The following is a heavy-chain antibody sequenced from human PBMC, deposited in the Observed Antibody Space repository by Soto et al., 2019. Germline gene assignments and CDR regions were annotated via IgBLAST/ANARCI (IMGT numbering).Heavy chain of an antibody. D-gene: IGHD2-2*01. V-gene: IGHV3-23*01. J-gene: IGHJ4*02. CDR2: ISGSGGST. Sequence: GGSLRLSCAASGFTFSSYAMSWVRQAPGKGLEWVSAISGSGGSTYYADSVKGRFTISRDNSKNTLYLQMNSLRAEDTAVYYCAKGRWDIVVVPAAMGYYDSSGYLYWGQGTLVTVSS. CDR3: AKGRWDIVVVPAAMGYYDSSGYLY. CDR1: GFTFSSYA.